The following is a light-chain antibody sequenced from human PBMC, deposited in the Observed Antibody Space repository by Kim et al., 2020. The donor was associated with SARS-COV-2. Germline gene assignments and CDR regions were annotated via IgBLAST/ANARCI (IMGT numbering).Light chain of an antibody. V-gene: IGLV3-1*01. J-gene: IGLJ2*01. Sequence: SYELTQPPSVSVSPGQTASINCSGDKLGDKYACWYQQKPGQSPVLVIYQDSKRPSGIPERFSGYNSGNTATLTISGTQAMDEADYYCQAWDSSTVVFGGGTRLTVL. CDR3: QAWDSSTVV. CDR2: QDS. CDR1: KLGDKY.